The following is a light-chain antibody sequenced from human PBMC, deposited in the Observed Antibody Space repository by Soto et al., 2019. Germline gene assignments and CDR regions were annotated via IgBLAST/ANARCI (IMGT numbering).Light chain of an antibody. CDR1: ISDVGSYNL. CDR3: CSYAGSSTHV. V-gene: IGLV2-23*01. Sequence: HSSLPQPASVSGSPGKSITISCTGTISDVGSYNLVSWYQQHPGKAPKLMIYEGSKRPSGVSNRFSGSKSGNTASLTISGLQAEDEADYYCCSYAGSSTHVFGTGTKVTVL. CDR2: EGS. J-gene: IGLJ1*01.